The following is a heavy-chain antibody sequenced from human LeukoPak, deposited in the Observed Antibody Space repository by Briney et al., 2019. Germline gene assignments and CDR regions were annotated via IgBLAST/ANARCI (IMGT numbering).Heavy chain of an antibody. CDR3: ARDSFSYSSSSSAFDD. CDR2: TYYRSKWYN. V-gene: IGHV6-1*01. CDR1: GDSVSSKSAA. D-gene: IGHD6-6*01. J-gene: IGHJ4*02. Sequence: SQTPSLTCAISGDSVSSKSAAWNWIRQSPSRGLEWLGRTYYRSKWYNDYAVSVKNRISINPDTSKNQFPLQLNSVTPEDTAVYYCARDSFSYSSSSSAFDDWGQGSLVTVSS.